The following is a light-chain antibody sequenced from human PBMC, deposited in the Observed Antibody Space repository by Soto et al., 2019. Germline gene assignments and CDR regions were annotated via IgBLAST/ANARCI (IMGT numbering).Light chain of an antibody. CDR1: QSVSNSF. CDR3: QQYGHSPRT. CDR2: AAS. V-gene: IGKV3-20*01. Sequence: EVVLTQSPGTLSLSPGERASLSCRASQSVSNSFLAWYQQKAGQSPRLLIYAASARAIGIPDRFSGSGSETDFTLTISRLEPEDFAVYYCQQYGHSPRTFGQGTKVDIK. J-gene: IGKJ1*01.